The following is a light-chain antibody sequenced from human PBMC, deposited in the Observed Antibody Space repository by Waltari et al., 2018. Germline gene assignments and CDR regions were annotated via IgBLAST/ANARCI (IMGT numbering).Light chain of an antibody. CDR3: QYYGRSPLPS. CDR2: AAS. V-gene: IGKV4-1*01. Sequence: DIVVTQSPDSLAVSLGERATINCKSSQSLLYRSNNKNYLAWYQQKPGQAPRLVIYAASGRTAGVPDRFIGSGSGTDFTLTISRLEPEDFAVYYCQYYGRSPLPSFGGGTKVEIK. J-gene: IGKJ4*01. CDR1: QSLLYRSNNKNY.